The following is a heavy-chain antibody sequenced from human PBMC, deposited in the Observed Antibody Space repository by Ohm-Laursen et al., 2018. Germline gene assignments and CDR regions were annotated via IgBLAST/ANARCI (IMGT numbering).Heavy chain of an antibody. CDR1: GFTFSSYS. CDR2: ISSSSSYI. J-gene: IGHJ1*01. CDR3: AKERDVSTGYALQH. V-gene: IGHV3-21*04. D-gene: IGHD3-9*01. Sequence: SLRLSCAASGFTFSSYSMNWVRQAPGKGLEWVSSISSSSSYIYYADSVKGRFTISRDNSKNTLYLQMNSLRAEDTAVYYCAKERDVSTGYALQHWGQGTLVTASS.